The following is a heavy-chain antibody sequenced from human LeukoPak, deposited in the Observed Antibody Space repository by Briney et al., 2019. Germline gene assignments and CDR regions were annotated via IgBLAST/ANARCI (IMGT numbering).Heavy chain of an antibody. D-gene: IGHD2-8*02. CDR1: GFTFSSYW. J-gene: IGHJ6*04. CDR3: ARGWCPHCHGMGD. CDR2: IQQDGSEK. Sequence: GGSLRLPRTASGFTFSSYWMTWVRQAPGKGLEWVANIQQDGSEKYYVDSVRGRFTISRDNAENLLYLQMDSLRAEDTAVYFCARGWCPHCHGMGDWGKGTTVTVSS. V-gene: IGHV3-7*03.